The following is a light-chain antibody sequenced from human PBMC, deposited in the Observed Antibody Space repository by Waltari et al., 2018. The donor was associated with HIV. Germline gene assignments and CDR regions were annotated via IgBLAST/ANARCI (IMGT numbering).Light chain of an antibody. J-gene: IGLJ2*01. CDR1: RSNIGSYY. CDR3: AAWTDSLSGVV. Sequence: QSVLTQPPSASGTPGQRVTIPCSGSRSNIGSYYVSWYQQLPGTAPKLLIYRNNQRPSGVPDRFSGSKSGTSASLAISGLRSEDEADYYCAAWTDSLSGVVFGGGTKLSVL. CDR2: RNN. V-gene: IGLV1-47*01.